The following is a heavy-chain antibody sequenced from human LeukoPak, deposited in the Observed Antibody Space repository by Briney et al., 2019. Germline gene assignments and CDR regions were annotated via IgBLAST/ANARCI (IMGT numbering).Heavy chain of an antibody. CDR1: GFTFSSYA. D-gene: IGHD3-10*01. J-gene: IGHJ4*02. CDR3: VKDSSSGSYFDY. CDR2: ISSNGGST. Sequence: GGSLRLSCSASGFTFSSYAMHWVRQAPGKGLEYVSAISSNGGSTYYADSVKGRFTISRDNPRNTLHLQMSSLRVEDTAVYYCVKDSSSGSYFDYWGQGTLVTVPS. V-gene: IGHV3-64D*06.